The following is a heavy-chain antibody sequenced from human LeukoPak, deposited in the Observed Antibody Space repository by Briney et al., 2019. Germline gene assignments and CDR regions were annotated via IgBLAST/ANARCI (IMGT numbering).Heavy chain of an antibody. J-gene: IGHJ3*02. Sequence: PSETLSLTCTVSGGSISSYYWNWIRQPPGKGLEWIGYIYYSGGTNYNPSLKSRVTISVDTSKNQFSLKLSFVTAADTAVYYCARGSIAARNDAFDIWGQGTMVTVSS. CDR1: GGSISSYY. V-gene: IGHV4-59*01. CDR3: ARGSIAARNDAFDI. D-gene: IGHD6-6*01. CDR2: IYYSGGT.